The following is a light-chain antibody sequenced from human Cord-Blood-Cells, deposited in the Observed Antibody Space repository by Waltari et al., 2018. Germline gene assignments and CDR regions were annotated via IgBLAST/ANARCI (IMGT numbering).Light chain of an antibody. CDR3: QAWDSSTMV. J-gene: IGLJ2*01. V-gene: IGLV3-1*01. CDR1: NFRDKY. Sequence: SYELPQSPSASVAHGHTASITCSGDNFRDKYCCWHQQKPGQSPVLVIYQDSKRPSGIPQRFSDSNSWNTATLTIRWTQAMVEADYYCQAWDSSTMVFGGGTKLTVL. CDR2: QDS.